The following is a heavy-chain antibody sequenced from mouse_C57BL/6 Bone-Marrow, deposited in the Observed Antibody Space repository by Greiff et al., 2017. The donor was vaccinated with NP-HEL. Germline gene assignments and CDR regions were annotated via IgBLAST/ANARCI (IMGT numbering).Heavy chain of an antibody. J-gene: IGHJ2*01. CDR1: GYTFTNYW. CDR2: IYPGGGYT. Sequence: QVQLQQSGAELVRPGTSVKMSCKASGYTFTNYWIGWAKQRPGHGLEWIGDIYPGGGYTNYNEKFKGKATLTADKSSSTAYMQFSSLTSEDSAIYYCARGRQLRLLYYFDYWGQGTTLTVSS. V-gene: IGHV1-63*01. D-gene: IGHD3-2*02. CDR3: ARGRQLRLLYYFDY.